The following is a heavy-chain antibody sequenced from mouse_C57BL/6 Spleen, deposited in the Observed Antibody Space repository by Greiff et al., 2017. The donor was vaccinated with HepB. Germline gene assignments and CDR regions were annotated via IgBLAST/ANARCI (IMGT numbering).Heavy chain of an antibody. CDR2: IDPSDSYT. Sequence: VQLQQSGAELVKPGASVKLSCKASGYTFTSYWMQWVKQRPGQGLEWIGEIDPSDSYTNYNQKFKGKATLTVDTSSSTAYMQLSSLTSEDSAVYYCARRTTVVSFDYWGQGTTLIVSS. D-gene: IGHD1-1*01. CDR3: ARRTTVVSFDY. CDR1: GYTFTSYW. V-gene: IGHV1-50*01. J-gene: IGHJ2*01.